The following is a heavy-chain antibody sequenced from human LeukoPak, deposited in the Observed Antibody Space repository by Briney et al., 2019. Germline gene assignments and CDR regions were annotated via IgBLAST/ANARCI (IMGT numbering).Heavy chain of an antibody. CDR1: GFTFSSYD. V-gene: IGHV3-13*01. J-gene: IGHJ3*02. D-gene: IGHD6-13*01. CDR3: ARAGQQLDFDI. Sequence: GGSLRLSCAASGFTFSSYDMHWVRQATGKGLEWVSAIGTAGDTYYPGSVKGRFTISRENAKNSLYLQMNSLRAGDTAAYYCARAGQQLDFDIWGQGTMVTVSS. CDR2: IGTAGDT.